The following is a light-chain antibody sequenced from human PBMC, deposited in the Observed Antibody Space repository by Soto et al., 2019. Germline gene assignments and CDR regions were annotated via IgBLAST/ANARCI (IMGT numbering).Light chain of an antibody. V-gene: IGKV3-15*01. CDR3: QQFYSWPLT. Sequence: EIVMTQSPATLSVSPGERATLSCRASQSVSSNLAWYQQKPGQAPRLLIFGASTRATGITARFRASGSGTEFTLTISSLQSEDFAVYYCQQFYSWPLTFGQGTRLEIK. CDR2: GAS. J-gene: IGKJ5*01. CDR1: QSVSSN.